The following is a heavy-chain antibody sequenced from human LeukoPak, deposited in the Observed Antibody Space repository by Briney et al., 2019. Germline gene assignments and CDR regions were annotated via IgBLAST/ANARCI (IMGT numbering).Heavy chain of an antibody. D-gene: IGHD6-6*01. Sequence: GGSLRLSCAASGFTFSSYEMNWVRQAPGKGLERVAYISSSGGIIYYADSVKGRFTISRDNAKNSLYLQMNSLRAEDTAVYYCARDGRFDYSSSSYLDYWGQGTLVTVSS. CDR2: ISSSGGII. V-gene: IGHV3-48*03. CDR3: ARDGRFDYSSSSYLDY. J-gene: IGHJ4*02. CDR1: GFTFSSYE.